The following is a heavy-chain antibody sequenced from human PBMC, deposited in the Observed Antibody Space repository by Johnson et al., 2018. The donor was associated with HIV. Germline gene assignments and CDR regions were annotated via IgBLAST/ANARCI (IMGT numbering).Heavy chain of an antibody. V-gene: IGHV3-30*04. D-gene: IGHD1-26*01. Sequence: QVQLVESGGGLVQPGRSLRLSCAASGFTVSSYAMHWVRQAPGKGLEWVAVISFDGSNKYYADSVKGRFTISRDNSKNTLYLQMNSLRAEDTAVYYCAKDMRQWELLDAFDIWGQGTMVTVSS. CDR2: ISFDGSNK. CDR3: AKDMRQWELLDAFDI. CDR1: GFTVSSYA. J-gene: IGHJ3*02.